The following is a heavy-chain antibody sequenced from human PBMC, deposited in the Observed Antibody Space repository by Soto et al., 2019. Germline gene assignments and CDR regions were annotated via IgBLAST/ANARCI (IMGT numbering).Heavy chain of an antibody. CDR3: AKQSSDGRVYDY. CDR2: ISGSGNSI. CDR1: GFTFSTYA. Sequence: PGGSLRLSCAASGFTFSTYAMTWVRQAPGKGLEWVSAISGSGNSIYYADAVKGRFTISRDNSKNTLYLQMNSLRADDTAVYSCAKQSSDGRVYDYWGQGTLVTVSS. V-gene: IGHV3-23*01. J-gene: IGHJ4*02. D-gene: IGHD5-18*01.